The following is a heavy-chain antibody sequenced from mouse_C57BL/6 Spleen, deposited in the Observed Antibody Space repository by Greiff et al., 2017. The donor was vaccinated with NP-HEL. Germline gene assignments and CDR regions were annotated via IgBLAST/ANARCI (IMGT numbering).Heavy chain of an antibody. CDR1: GYTFTSYW. CDR3: ARRADSYYYAMDY. D-gene: IGHD3-3*01. CDR2: IDPSDSYT. Sequence: VQLQQPGAELVMPGASVKLSCKASGYTFTSYWMHWVKQRPGQGLEWIGEIDPSDSYTNYNQKFKGKSTLTVDKSSSTAYMQLSSLTSEDSAVYYSARRADSYYYAMDYWGQGTSVTVSS. J-gene: IGHJ4*01. V-gene: IGHV1-69*01.